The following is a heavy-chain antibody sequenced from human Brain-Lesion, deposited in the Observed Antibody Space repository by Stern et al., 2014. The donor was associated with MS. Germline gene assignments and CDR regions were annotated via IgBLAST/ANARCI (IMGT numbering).Heavy chain of an antibody. CDR2: IYYSGFT. D-gene: IGHD1-26*01. CDR1: GGTISSSTYY. V-gene: IGHV4-39*01. J-gene: IGHJ4*02. Sequence: QLQLQESGPGLVKPSATLSLTCTVSGGTISSSTYYWAWIPHPPGNGLEWIGNIYYSGFTYYHPSLKSRVTISVDMSKNQFSLKLSSVTAADTAIYYCARHDSVPRPSQLYSARDRGPGYFDYWGQGTLVTVSS. CDR3: ARHDSVPRPSQLYSARDRGPGYFDY.